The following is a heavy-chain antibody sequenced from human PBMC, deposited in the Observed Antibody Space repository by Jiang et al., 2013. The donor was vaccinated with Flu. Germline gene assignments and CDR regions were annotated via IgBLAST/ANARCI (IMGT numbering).Heavy chain of an antibody. V-gene: IGHV4-59*01. CDR2: TYYSGNT. CDR3: ARTVWGYSSSPLGSDNPYYYHYHMTS. D-gene: IGHD6-6*01. CDR1: GGSISSYY. J-gene: IGHJ6*03. Sequence: VQLLESGPGLVKPSETLSLTCTVSGGSISSYYWSWIRQPPGKGLEWIGYTYYSGNTNYNPSLKSRVAISLDTSKNQFSLKLSSVTAADTAVYYCARTVWGYSSSPLGSDNPYYYHYHMTSGAKGPRSPSP.